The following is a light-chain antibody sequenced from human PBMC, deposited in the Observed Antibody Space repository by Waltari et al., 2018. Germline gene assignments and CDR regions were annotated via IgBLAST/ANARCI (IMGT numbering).Light chain of an antibody. CDR2: DVS. J-gene: IGLJ2*01. CDR1: SSDVGGYNS. Sequence: QSALTQPASVSGSPGQSITISCTGTSSDVGGYNSVSWYQDHPGQAPKVIIYDVSDRPSGFSERFSGSKSGNTASLTISGLQAEDEADYYCSSQSSDNVVLFGGGTKLTVL. V-gene: IGLV2-14*03. CDR3: SSQSSDNVVL.